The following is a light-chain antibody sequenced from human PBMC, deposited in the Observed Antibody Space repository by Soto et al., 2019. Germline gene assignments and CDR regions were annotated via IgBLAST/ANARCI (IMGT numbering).Light chain of an antibody. CDR2: SNN. CDR1: SSNIGSNT. CDR3: SSYAGSNNWGV. V-gene: IGLV1-44*01. Sequence: QSVLTQPPSASGTPGQRVTISCSGSSSNIGSNTVNWYQQLPGTAPKLLIYSNNQRPSGVPDRFSGSKSGNTASLTVSGLQAEDEADYYCSSYAGSNNWGVFGGGTKLTVL. J-gene: IGLJ2*01.